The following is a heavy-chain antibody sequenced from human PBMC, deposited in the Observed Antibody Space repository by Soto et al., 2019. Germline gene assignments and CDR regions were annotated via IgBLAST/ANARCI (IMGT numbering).Heavy chain of an antibody. CDR2: IIPIFGTA. CDR1: GGTFSSYA. CDR3: ARDKSFSGYKTRYYYYYGMDV. J-gene: IGHJ6*02. Sequence: GASVKVSCKASGGTFSSYAISWVRQAPGQGLEWMGGIIPIFGTANYAQKFQGRVTIAADESTSTAYMELSSLRSEDTAVYYCARDKSFSGYKTRYYYYYGMDVWGQGTTVTVSS. D-gene: IGHD5-12*01. V-gene: IGHV1-69*13.